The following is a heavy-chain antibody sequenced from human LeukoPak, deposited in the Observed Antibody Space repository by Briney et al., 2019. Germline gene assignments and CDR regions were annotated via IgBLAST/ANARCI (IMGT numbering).Heavy chain of an antibody. CDR2: ISSSGSDI. J-gene: IGHJ6*03. CDR1: GFTFSNYE. Sequence: GGSLRLSCAASGFTFSNYEMHWVRQAPGKGLEWVSYISSSGSDIYYADSVKGRFTISRDNAKNSLYLQMNSLRAEDTAVYYCAREYYDFCSGYTHTTRYYYMDVWGKGTTVTVSS. V-gene: IGHV3-48*03. CDR3: AREYYDFCSGYTHTTRYYYMDV. D-gene: IGHD3-3*01.